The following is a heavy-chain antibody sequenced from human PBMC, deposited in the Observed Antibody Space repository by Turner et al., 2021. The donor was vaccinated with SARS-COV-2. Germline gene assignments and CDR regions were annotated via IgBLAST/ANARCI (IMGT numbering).Heavy chain of an antibody. J-gene: IGHJ6*02. CDR3: AGEEVVFRASHTLYYYGMDV. D-gene: IGHD3-22*01. Sequence: QLQLPESGPGLVQPSATLSLTCPVSGGSISSSSYYWGWIRQPPGKGLEWSGSMYYSGSTDYNPSLKSRVTISVDTSKNQFSLKLSSVTAADTAVYYCAGEEVVFRASHTLYYYGMDVWGQGTTVTVSS. CDR2: MYYSGST. CDR1: GGSISSSSYY. V-gene: IGHV4-39*01.